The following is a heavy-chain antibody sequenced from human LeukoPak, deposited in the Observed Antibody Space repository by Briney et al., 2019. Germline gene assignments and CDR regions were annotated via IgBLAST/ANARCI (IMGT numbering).Heavy chain of an antibody. CDR2: VSGSGGST. Sequence: GGSLRLSCAASGSTFSSYAMSWVRQAPGKGLEWVSGVSGSGGSTYYADSVKGRFTISRDNSKSTLYLQMNSLRAEDTAVYYCAKDLGNYYDSSGYPDYWGQGTLVTVSS. V-gene: IGHV3-23*01. J-gene: IGHJ4*02. CDR1: GSTFSSYA. CDR3: AKDLGNYYDSSGYPDY. D-gene: IGHD3-22*01.